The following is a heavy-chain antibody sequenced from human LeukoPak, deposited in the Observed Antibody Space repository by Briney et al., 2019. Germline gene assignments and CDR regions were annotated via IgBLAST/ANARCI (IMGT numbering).Heavy chain of an antibody. CDR2: MNPNSGNT. CDR3: ARGKALNWGYVWYFDY. Sequence: GASVKVSCKASGYTFTSYDINWVRQATGQGLEWMGWMNPNSGNTGYAQKFQGRVTITADESTSTAYMELSSLRSEDTAVYYCARGKALNWGYVWYFDYWGQGTLVTVSS. D-gene: IGHD7-27*01. J-gene: IGHJ4*02. CDR1: GYTFTSYD. V-gene: IGHV1-8*01.